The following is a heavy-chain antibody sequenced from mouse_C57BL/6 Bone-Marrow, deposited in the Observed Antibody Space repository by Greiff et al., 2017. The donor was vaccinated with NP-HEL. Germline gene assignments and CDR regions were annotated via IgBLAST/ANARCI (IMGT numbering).Heavy chain of an antibody. CDR2: INPSRGYT. D-gene: IGHD4-1*02. Sequence: QVQLKESGAELAKPGASVKLSCKASGYTFTSYWMHWVKQRHGQGLEWIGYINPSRGYTKYNQKFKDKAILTADESSRTAYMQLCSLTSDDSAVYYCASYRASTGARAMDYWGQGTSVTVSS. CDR1: GYTFTSYW. V-gene: IGHV1-7*01. CDR3: ASYRASTGARAMDY. J-gene: IGHJ4*01.